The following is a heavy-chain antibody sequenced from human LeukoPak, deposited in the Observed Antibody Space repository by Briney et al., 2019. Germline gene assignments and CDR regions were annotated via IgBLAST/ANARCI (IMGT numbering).Heavy chain of an antibody. CDR1: GFTFSGYV. CDR3: AKDYSVFWFDP. Sequence: GSLRLSCAASGFTFSGYVMSWVRQAPGKGLEWVSVINGSGDTTYYADSVKGRFTISRDNSKNTLYLQMNSLRAEDTAVYYCAKDYSVFWFDPWGQGTLVTVSS. CDR2: INGSGDTT. J-gene: IGHJ5*02. V-gene: IGHV3-23*01. D-gene: IGHD2-21*01.